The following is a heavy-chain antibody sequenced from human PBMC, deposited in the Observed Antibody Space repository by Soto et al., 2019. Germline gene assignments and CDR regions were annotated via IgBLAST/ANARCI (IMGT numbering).Heavy chain of an antibody. V-gene: IGHV1-18*01. CDR3: ARDRGVAPPVAGNTHYYYYMDV. CDR1: GYSFTNYG. CDR2: ISGFNGNT. J-gene: IGHJ6*03. D-gene: IGHD6-19*01. Sequence: QDQLVQSGAEVKKPGASVTVSCKASGYSFTNYGITWVRQAPGQGLEWMGWISGFNGNTHYAQKLQGRVTMTTDASTSTANMELRSLRSHDTAVYYCARDRGVAPPVAGNTHYYYYMDVWGKGTTVTVSS.